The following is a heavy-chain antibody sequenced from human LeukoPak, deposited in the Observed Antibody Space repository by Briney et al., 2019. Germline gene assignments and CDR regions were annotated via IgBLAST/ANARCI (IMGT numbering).Heavy chain of an antibody. J-gene: IGHJ4*02. CDR3: ASVQSSIAARTFDY. CDR2: IYHSGST. D-gene: IGHD6-6*01. CDR1: GYSISSGYY. V-gene: IGHV4-38-2*02. Sequence: NSSETLSLTCTVSGYSISSGYYWGWIRQPPGKGLEWIGSIYHSGSTYYNPSLKSRVTISVETSKNQFSLKLSSVTAADTAVYYCASVQSSIAARTFDYWGQGTLVTVSS.